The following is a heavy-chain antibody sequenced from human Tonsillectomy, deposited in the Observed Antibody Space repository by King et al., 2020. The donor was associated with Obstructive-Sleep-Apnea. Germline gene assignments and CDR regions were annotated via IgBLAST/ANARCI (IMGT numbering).Heavy chain of an antibody. Sequence: VQLVESGGGVVQPGRSLRLSCAASGFTFSNYAMHWVRQAPGKGLEWVAVISYDGGNKFYADSVKGRFTISRDNSKNTLWLQMDSLRAEDTAVYYCAGERISGGYSVRGMDVWGQGTTVTVSS. V-gene: IGHV3-30*04. CDR3: AGERISGGYSVRGMDV. CDR2: ISYDGGNK. J-gene: IGHJ6*02. CDR1: GFTFSNYA. D-gene: IGHD1-26*01.